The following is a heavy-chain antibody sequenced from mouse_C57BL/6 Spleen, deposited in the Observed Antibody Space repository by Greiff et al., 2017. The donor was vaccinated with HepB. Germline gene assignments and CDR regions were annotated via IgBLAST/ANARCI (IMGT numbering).Heavy chain of an antibody. J-gene: IGHJ2*01. D-gene: IGHD3-3*01. V-gene: IGHV5-6-3*01. CDR1: GFTFSSYG. Sequence: VQLVESGGGLVQPGGSLKLSCAASGFTFSSYGMSWVRQTPDKRLELVATINSNGGSTYYPDSVKGRFTISRDNAKNTLYLQMSSLKSEDTAMYYCARRARTRNWGQGTTLTGSS. CDR2: INSNGGST. CDR3: ARRARTRN.